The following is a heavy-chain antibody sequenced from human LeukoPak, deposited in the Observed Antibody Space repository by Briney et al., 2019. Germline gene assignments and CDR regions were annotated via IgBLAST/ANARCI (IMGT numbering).Heavy chain of an antibody. Sequence: SVKVSCQASGFTFTSSAMQWVRQARGQRLGWIGWIVVGSGNTNYAQKFQERVTITRDMSTSTAYMELSSLRSEDTGVYYCAAGPGLSSWLESIDYWGQGTLVTVSS. CDR2: IVVGSGNT. CDR3: AAGPGLSSWLESIDY. J-gene: IGHJ4*02. V-gene: IGHV1-58*02. CDR1: GFTFTSSA. D-gene: IGHD6-13*01.